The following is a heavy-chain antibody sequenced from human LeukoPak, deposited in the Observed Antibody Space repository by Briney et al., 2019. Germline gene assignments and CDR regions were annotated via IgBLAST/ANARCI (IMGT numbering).Heavy chain of an antibody. CDR2: IKQDGSEK. D-gene: IGHD1-14*01. CDR3: ARHGRSEPRAASGTGWFDP. Sequence: GSLRLSCAASGFTFSSYWMSWVRQAPGKGLEWVANIKQDGSEKYYVDSVKGRFTISRDNAKNSLYLQMNSLRAEDTAVYYCARHGRSEPRAASGTGWFDPWGQGTLVTVSS. J-gene: IGHJ5*02. V-gene: IGHV3-7*01. CDR1: GFTFSSYW.